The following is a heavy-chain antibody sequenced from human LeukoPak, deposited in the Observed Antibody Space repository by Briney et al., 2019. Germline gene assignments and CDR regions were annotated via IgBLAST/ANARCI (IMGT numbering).Heavy chain of an antibody. CDR1: GFTFSSYG. Sequence: GGSLRLSCAASGFTFSSYGMSWVRQPPGKGLEWVSSIISSGGVTYYADSLKGRFTISRDNSKNTVYLQMDSLRAEDSAVYFCAKNAGYSYGLYYFDYWGQGTLVTVSS. CDR3: AKNAGYSYGLYYFDY. V-gene: IGHV3-23*01. J-gene: IGHJ4*02. CDR2: IISSGGVT. D-gene: IGHD5-18*01.